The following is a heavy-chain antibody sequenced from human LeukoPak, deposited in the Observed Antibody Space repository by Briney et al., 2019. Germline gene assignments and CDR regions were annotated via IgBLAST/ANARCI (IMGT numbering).Heavy chain of an antibody. CDR3: ARDAAVVGATRLGAFDI. CDR2: ISYDGSNK. J-gene: IGHJ3*02. D-gene: IGHD1-26*01. Sequence: GGSLRLSCAASGFTFSSYAMHWVRQAPGKGLEWVAVISYDGSNKYYADSVKGRFTISRDNSKNTLYLQMNSLRAEDTAVYYCARDAAVVGATRLGAFDIWGQGTMVTVSS. V-gene: IGHV3-30-3*01. CDR1: GFTFSSYA.